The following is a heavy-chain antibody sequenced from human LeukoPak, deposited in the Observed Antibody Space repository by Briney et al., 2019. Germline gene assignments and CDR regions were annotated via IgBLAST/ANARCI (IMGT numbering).Heavy chain of an antibody. CDR3: ARLEENYYGSGSYYSLNWFDP. J-gene: IGHJ5*02. V-gene: IGHV3-48*01. CDR1: GFTFSSYA. Sequence: GGSLRLSCAASGFTFSSYALNWVRQAPGKGLEWVSYISSSSSTIYYTDSVKGRFTISRDNAKNSLYLQMNSLRAEDTAVYYCARLEENYYGSGSYYSLNWFDPWGQGTLVTVSS. D-gene: IGHD3-10*01. CDR2: ISSSSSTI.